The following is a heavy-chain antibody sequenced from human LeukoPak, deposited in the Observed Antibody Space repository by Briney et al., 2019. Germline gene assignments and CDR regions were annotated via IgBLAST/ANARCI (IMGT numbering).Heavy chain of an antibody. V-gene: IGHV1-18*01. CDR1: GYTFTISG. J-gene: IGHJ4*02. Sequence: ASVTLCFTASGYTFTISGISRVRQAPGQGHEWMGWIRAYNGNTNYAQKLQGRVTMTTDTSTTTANMELRSLRSDDTAVYYCARGLQRFWSGYYGYWGQGTLVTVSS. CDR2: IRAYNGNT. D-gene: IGHD3-3*01. CDR3: ARGLQRFWSGYYGY.